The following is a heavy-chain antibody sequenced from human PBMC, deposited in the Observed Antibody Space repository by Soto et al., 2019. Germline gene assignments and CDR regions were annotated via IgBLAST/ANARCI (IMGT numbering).Heavy chain of an antibody. J-gene: IGHJ5*02. CDR2: SYYSGST. CDR3: ARMVCSGGSCYLPWFDP. Sequence: PSATLSLTCTVSGRSISSYYWSWLRQPPGKGLEWIGYSYYSGSTNYNPSLKSRVTISVDTSKNQFSLKLSSVTAADTAVYYCARMVCSGGSCYLPWFDPWGQGTLVTVS. CDR1: GRSISSYY. V-gene: IGHV4-59*01. D-gene: IGHD2-15*01.